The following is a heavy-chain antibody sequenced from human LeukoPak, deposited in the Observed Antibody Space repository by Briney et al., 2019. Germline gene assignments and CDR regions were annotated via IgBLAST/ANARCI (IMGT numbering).Heavy chain of an antibody. V-gene: IGHV3-21*06. Sequence: GGSLRLSCAASGFSFSTYGMHWVRQAPGKGLEWVASIDSTSRFIEYTDSVKGRFTISRDNARSYLYLQMNTLGDEDTAVYYCARDPYYGSCPFRLFWGQGILVAVTS. CDR3: ARDPYYGSCPFRLF. CDR1: GFSFSTYG. D-gene: IGHD1-26*01. CDR2: IDSTSRFI. J-gene: IGHJ4*02.